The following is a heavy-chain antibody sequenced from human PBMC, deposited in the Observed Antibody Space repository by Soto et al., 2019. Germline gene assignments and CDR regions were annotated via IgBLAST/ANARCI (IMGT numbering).Heavy chain of an antibody. CDR1: GGSISSSSYY. V-gene: IGHV4-39*01. J-gene: IGHJ6*02. CDR2: IYYSGST. Sequence: PSETLSLTCTVSGGSISSSSYYWGWIRQPPGKGLEWIGSIYYSGSTYYNPSLKSRVTISVDTSKNQFSLKLSSVTAADTAVYYFAMIYGGDFWSGSYYYYGMDVWGQGTTVTVSS. D-gene: IGHD3-3*01. CDR3: AMIYGGDFWSGSYYYYGMDV.